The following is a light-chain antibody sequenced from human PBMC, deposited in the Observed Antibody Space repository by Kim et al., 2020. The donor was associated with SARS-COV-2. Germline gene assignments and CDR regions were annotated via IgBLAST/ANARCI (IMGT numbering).Light chain of an antibody. Sequence: QSALTQPPSVSGSPGQSVTISCTGTSSDVGSYNRVSWYQQPPGTAPKLMIYEVTNRPSWVPDRFSGSKSDNTASLTISGLQAEDEADYYCSSFASSNTWLFGGGTQLTVL. J-gene: IGLJ2*01. CDR2: EVT. CDR3: SSFASSNTWL. V-gene: IGLV2-18*02. CDR1: SSDVGSYNR.